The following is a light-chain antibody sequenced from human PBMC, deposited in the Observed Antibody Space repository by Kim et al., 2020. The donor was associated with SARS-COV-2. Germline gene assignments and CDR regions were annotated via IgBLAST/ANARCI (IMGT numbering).Light chain of an antibody. V-gene: IGLV2-14*04. Sequence: GQSITFSCTATSSDVGGYNYVSWYRQHPGKAPKIMIYDVNKRPSGVSNRFSGSKSGNTAYLTISGLQAEDEADYYCSSYTSSSTYVFGPGTKVTVL. CDR1: SSDVGGYNY. J-gene: IGLJ1*01. CDR2: DVN. CDR3: SSYTSSSTYV.